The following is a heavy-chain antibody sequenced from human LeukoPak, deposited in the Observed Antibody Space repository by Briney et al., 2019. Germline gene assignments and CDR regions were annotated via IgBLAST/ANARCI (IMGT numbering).Heavy chain of an antibody. D-gene: IGHD4-23*01. CDR3: AKEQHGGFYYFDY. V-gene: IGHV3-23*01. J-gene: IGHJ4*02. CDR2: ISGSGGST. CDR1: GFTFSSYG. Sequence: GGSLRLSCAASGFTFSSYGMHWVRQAPGKGLEWVSAISGSGGSTYYADSVKGRFTISRDNSKNTLYLQMNSLRAEDTAVYYCAKEQHGGFYYFDYWGQGTLVTVSS.